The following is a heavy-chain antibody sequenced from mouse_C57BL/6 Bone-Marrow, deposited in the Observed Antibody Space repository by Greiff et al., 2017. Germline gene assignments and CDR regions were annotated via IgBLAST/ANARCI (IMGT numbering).Heavy chain of an antibody. D-gene: IGHD1-1*01. CDR3: SRKDFSYGSGQYYVDN. CDR2: IWWDDDK. V-gene: IGHV8-8*01. Sequence: QVQLKESGPGILQPSQTLSLTCSFSGFSLSTFGMGVGWIRQPSGKGLEWLAHIWWDDDKYYNPALKSRLTLSKDTSNTPVFLKSANVDTADTATYYCSRKDFSYGSGQYYVDNWGKGTTLTVSS. J-gene: IGHJ2*01. CDR1: GFSLSTFGMG.